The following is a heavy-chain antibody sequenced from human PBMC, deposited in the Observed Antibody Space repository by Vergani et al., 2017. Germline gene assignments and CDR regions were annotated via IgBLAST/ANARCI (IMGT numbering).Heavy chain of an antibody. CDR2: FDPEDGET. Sequence: QVQLVQSGAEVKKPGASVKFSCKVSGYTLTELSMHWVRQAPGKGLEWMGGFDPEDGETIYAQKFQGRVTMTEDTSTDTAYMERSRLRSEETAVYYCATGGYSGYDFPPYYMDVWGKGTTVTVSS. V-gene: IGHV1-24*01. CDR1: GYTLTELS. D-gene: IGHD5-12*01. J-gene: IGHJ6*03. CDR3: ATGGYSGYDFPPYYMDV.